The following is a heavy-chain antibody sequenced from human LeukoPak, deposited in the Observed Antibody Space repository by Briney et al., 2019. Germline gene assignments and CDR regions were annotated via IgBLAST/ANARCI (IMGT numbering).Heavy chain of an antibody. CDR3: ARLLIAAAGTFDP. D-gene: IGHD6-13*01. CDR2: ISYDGSNK. V-gene: IGHV3-30*04. Sequence: GGSLRLSCAASGFTFSSYAMHRVRQAPGKGLEWVAVISYDGSNKYYADSVKGRFTISRDNAKNSLYLQMNSLRAEDTAVYYCARLLIAAAGTFDPWGQGTLVTVSS. J-gene: IGHJ5*02. CDR1: GFTFSSYA.